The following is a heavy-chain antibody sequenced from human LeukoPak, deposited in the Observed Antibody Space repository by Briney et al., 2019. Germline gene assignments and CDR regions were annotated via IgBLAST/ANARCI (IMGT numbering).Heavy chain of an antibody. D-gene: IGHD5-24*01. CDR1: GGSISSYY. J-gene: IGHJ6*02. V-gene: IGHV4-59*12. CDR2: IYYSGST. Sequence: SETLSLTCTVSGGSISSYYWSWIRQPPGKGLEWIGYIYYSGSTNYNPSLQSRVTISVDTSKNQFSLKLSSVTAADTAVYYCARGDGYNDYYYYGMDVWGQGTTVTVSS. CDR3: ARGDGYNDYYYYGMDV.